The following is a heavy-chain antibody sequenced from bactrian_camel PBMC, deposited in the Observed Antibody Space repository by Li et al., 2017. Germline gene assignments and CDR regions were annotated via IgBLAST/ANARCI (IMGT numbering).Heavy chain of an antibody. CDR3: AAAGSRFSCSFTY. Sequence: QVQLVESGGGSVEAGGSLNLSCTYQGYIRCMAWFRQAPGRQREGIASIYSGRRTWYRDFVKGRFTISQDSAKNTLYLQMDRLSPEDTAMYYCAAAGSRFSCSFTYWGQGTQVTVS. J-gene: IGHJ4*01. D-gene: IGHD2*01. CDR2: IYSGRRT. V-gene: IGHV3S53*01. CDR1: GYIRC.